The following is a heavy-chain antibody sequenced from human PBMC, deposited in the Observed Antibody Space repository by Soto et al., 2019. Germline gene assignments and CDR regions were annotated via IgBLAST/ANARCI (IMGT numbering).Heavy chain of an antibody. D-gene: IGHD1-26*01. CDR2: IKSKTDGGTT. J-gene: IGHJ4*02. Sequence: EVQLVESGGGLVKPGGSLRLSCAASGFTFSNAWMNWVRQAPGKGLEWVGRIKSKTDGGTTDYAAPVKGRFTISRDDSKITLYVQMNSLKTEDTAVYYCTTGVGVTNWDLFDYWGQGTLVTVSS. V-gene: IGHV3-15*07. CDR1: GFTFSNAW. CDR3: TTGVGVTNWDLFDY.